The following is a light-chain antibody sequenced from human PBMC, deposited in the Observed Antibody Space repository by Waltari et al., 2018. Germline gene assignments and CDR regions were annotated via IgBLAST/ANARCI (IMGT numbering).Light chain of an antibody. CDR2: DVS. Sequence: IVLTQSPAPLSLSPGARAIPSCRASQSIGSYLAWYQHRPGQPPRLLIYDVSKRATGIPARFSGRGSGTDFTLTISSLEPEDFAVYYCQQRSGDWWTFGQGTKVEIK. CDR1: QSIGSY. J-gene: IGKJ1*01. CDR3: QQRSGDWWT. V-gene: IGKV3-11*01.